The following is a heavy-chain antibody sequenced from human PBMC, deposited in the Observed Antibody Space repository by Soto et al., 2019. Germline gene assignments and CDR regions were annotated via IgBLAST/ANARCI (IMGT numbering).Heavy chain of an antibody. Sequence: GGSLRLSCAASGFTFSSYSMNWVRQAPGKGLEWVSSISSSSSYIYYADSVKGRFTISRDNAKNSLYLQMNSLRAEDTAVYYCARDCLGYCSGGGAFDIWGQGTMVTVS. D-gene: IGHD2-15*01. V-gene: IGHV3-21*01. CDR1: GFTFSSYS. CDR3: ARDCLGYCSGGGAFDI. J-gene: IGHJ3*02. CDR2: ISSSSSYI.